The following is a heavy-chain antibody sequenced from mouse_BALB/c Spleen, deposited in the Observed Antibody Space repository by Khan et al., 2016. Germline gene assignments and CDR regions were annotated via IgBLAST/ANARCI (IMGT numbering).Heavy chain of an antibody. D-gene: IGHD1-1*02. CDR3: ARVRGYGSCFEY. J-gene: IGHJ2*01. Sequence: QVPLKESGPGILQPSQTLSLTCSFSGFSLSTSGMGVGWIRPPSGKGLEWLAHIWWDDVKRYNPALKRRLTISKDTSSSQVFLMIGSVESADTATYYCARVRGYGSCFEYWGQGTTLTVSS. CDR2: IWWDDVK. CDR1: GFSLSTSGMG. V-gene: IGHV8-8*01.